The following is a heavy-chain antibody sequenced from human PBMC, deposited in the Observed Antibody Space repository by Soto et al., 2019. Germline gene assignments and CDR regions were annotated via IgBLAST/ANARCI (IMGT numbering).Heavy chain of an antibody. CDR3: ATDLGDRDDY. Sequence: SETLSLTCTVSGGSVSTYYWSWIRQPPGKELEWIGYMYYSGSSNYNPSLKSRGTISIDTSKNQFSLRLTSVTASATAVYYCATDLGDRDDYWGQGILVTVSS. CDR1: GGSVSTYY. D-gene: IGHD3-10*01. V-gene: IGHV4-59*02. CDR2: MYYSGSS. J-gene: IGHJ4*02.